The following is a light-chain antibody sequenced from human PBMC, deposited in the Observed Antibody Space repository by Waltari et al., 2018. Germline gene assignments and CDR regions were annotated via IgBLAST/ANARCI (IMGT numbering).Light chain of an antibody. CDR3: QQSYSSPRT. V-gene: IGKV1-39*01. Sequence: DIQMTQSPSSLSASVGDRVTITCRESQTISNYLNWYQQKPGKAPKLLIYTTSTLQSGVPSRFSGSGSGTDFTLTISSLQPEDFATYYCQQSYSSPRTFGQGTKVEIK. CDR1: QTISNY. CDR2: TTS. J-gene: IGKJ1*01.